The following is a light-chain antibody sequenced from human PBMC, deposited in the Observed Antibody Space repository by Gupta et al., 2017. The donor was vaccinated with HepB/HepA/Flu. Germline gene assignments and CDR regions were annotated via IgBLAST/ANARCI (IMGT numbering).Light chain of an antibody. V-gene: IGKV3-11*01. CDR2: DAS. CDR1: QSVSSY. Sequence: VLTQSPATLSLSPGERATLSCRASQSVSSYFAWYQQKPGQAPRLLIYDASSRAPGIPARFSGSGEGTDCXLTISRXDPEDSAVYYCQWRINGPPEGTFGXGTKLEIK. J-gene: IGKJ4*01. CDR3: QWRINGPPEGT.